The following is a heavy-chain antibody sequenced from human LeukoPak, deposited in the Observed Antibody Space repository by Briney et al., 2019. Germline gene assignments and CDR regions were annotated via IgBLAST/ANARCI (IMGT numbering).Heavy chain of an antibody. CDR2: IDPKDGDT. V-gene: IGHV1-24*01. Sequence: ASVKVSCKVSGYTLTELSMHWVRQAPGKGPEWMGGIDPKDGDTIYAQKFQGRVTMTKNTSINTAYMELSSLRSEDTAVDYSATWRCRGGSGYSLPYDYGIDGWGQGTTVSV. D-gene: IGHD2-15*01. CDR3: ATWRCRGGSGYSLPYDYGIDG. J-gene: IGHJ6*02. CDR1: GYTLTELS.